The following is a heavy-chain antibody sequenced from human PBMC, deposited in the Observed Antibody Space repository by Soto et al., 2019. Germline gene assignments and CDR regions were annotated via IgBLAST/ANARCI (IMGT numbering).Heavy chain of an antibody. CDR3: ARGPIVLVPAAMRPYYYYGMDV. Sequence: QVQLQESGPGLVKPSQTLSLTCTVSGGSISSGGYYWSWIRQHPGKGLEWIGYIYYSGSTYYNPSLKGRVTISVATSKSQFSLKLSSVTAADPAVYYCARGPIVLVPAAMRPYYYYGMDVWGQGTTVTVSS. V-gene: IGHV4-31*03. J-gene: IGHJ6*02. D-gene: IGHD2-2*01. CDR1: GGSISSGGYY. CDR2: IYYSGST.